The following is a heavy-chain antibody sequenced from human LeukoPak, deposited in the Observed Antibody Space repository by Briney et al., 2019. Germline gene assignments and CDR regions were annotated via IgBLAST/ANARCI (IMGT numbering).Heavy chain of an antibody. V-gene: IGHV4-38-2*01. CDR2: IYHSGST. CDR1: GYSISSGCS. CDR3: AGSEYCSSTSCPFDY. D-gene: IGHD2-2*01. Sequence: ASETLSLTCAVSGYSISSGCSWGWIRQPPGKGLEWIWSIYHSGSTYYNPSLKSRVTISVDTSKNQFSLKLSSVTAADTAVYYCAGSEYCSSTSCPFDYWGQGTLVTVSS. J-gene: IGHJ4*02.